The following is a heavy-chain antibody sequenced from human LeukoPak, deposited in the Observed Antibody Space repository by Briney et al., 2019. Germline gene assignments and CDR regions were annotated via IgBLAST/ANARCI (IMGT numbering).Heavy chain of an antibody. CDR2: ISYSGST. D-gene: IGHD1-20*01. J-gene: IGHJ4*02. CDR3: ARAGNLNEFDY. V-gene: IGHV4-31*03. CDR1: GGSISSGGFF. Sequence: SETLSLTCTVSGGSISSGGFFWSWIRQHPGKSLEWLGSISYSGSTFYNPSLKSRVTISVDTSKNQFSLKLSSVTAADTAVYYCARAGNLNEFDYWGQGTLVTVSS.